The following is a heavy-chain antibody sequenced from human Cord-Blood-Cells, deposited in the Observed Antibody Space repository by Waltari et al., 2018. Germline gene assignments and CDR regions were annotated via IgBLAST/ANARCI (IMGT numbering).Heavy chain of an antibody. CDR2: IYWDEDK. CDR3: AHRCSSSWYSHDALDI. V-gene: IGHV2-5*02. D-gene: IGHD6-13*01. CDR1: GFSLSTRGVG. J-gene: IGHJ3*02. Sequence: QITLKESGPTLVKPTQTLTLTCTFSGFSLSTRGVGVGWIRQPPVKALAWLAPIYWDEDKRYSPSLKSRLTITKDTSKNQVVLTMTNMEPVDTATYYCAHRCSSSWYSHDALDIWGQGTMVTVSS.